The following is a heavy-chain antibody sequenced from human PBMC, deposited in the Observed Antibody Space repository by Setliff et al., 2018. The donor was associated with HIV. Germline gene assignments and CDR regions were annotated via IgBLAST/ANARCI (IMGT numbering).Heavy chain of an antibody. CDR3: ASHFGYCSSTSCEGY. Sequence: LSLTCTVSGGSISSGGYYWSWIRQAPGKGLEWVSYITGSSSYTNYADSVKGRFTISRDNAKNSLYLQMNSLRAEDTAVYYCASHFGYCSSTSCEGYWGQGALVTVSS. J-gene: IGHJ4*02. CDR2: ITGSSSYT. V-gene: IGHV3-11*03. CDR1: GGSISSGGYY. D-gene: IGHD2-2*01.